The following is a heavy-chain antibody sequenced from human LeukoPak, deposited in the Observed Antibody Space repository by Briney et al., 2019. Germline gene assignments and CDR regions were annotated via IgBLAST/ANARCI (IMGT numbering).Heavy chain of an antibody. Sequence: ASVKVSCKASGYTFTSYGISWVRQAPGQGLEWMGRIIPILGIANYAQKFQGRVTITADKSTSTAYMELSSLRSEGTAVYYCASYRSFYGMDVWGQGTTVTVSS. CDR1: GYTFTSYG. J-gene: IGHJ6*02. D-gene: IGHD1-14*01. CDR3: ASYRSFYGMDV. CDR2: IIPILGIA. V-gene: IGHV1-69*04.